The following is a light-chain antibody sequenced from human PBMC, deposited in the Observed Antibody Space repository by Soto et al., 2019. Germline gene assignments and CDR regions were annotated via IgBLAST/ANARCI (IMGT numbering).Light chain of an antibody. CDR1: NSDVGGYNY. V-gene: IGLV2-14*03. CDR3: SSFTYSSTLV. J-gene: IGLJ2*01. CDR2: DVS. Sequence: QSALTQPASVSGSPGQSITISCTGTNSDVGGYNYVSWYQQHPGKAPKLMIYDVSHRPSGVSNRFSGSKSDNTASLTISGLQAEDEADYYCSSFTYSSTLVFGGGTKLTVL.